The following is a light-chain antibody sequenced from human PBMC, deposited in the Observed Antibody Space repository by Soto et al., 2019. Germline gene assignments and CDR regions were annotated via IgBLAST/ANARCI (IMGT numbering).Light chain of an antibody. CDR2: EVR. CDR1: SSDIGSYNY. V-gene: IGLV2-14*01. J-gene: IGLJ1*01. CDR3: QSYDRSLSGLF. Sequence: QSALTQPASVSGSPGQSITISCTGTSSDIGSYNYVAWYQQFPGKTPKLIIYEVRNRPSGVSFRFSASKSGNTASLTISGLQAEDEADYYCQSYDRSLSGLFFGTGTKVTVL.